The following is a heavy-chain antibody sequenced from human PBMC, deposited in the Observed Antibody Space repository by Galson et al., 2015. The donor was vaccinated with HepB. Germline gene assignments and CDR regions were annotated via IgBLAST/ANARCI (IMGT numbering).Heavy chain of an antibody. CDR3: AREALSRPYDYDSSNYSPGPLDI. Sequence: SLRLSCAVSAFTFSRYAMHWVRQAPGKGLEWVAVISFDGSNKYYSDSVQGRFTISRDNSKNTLYLQMNSLTAEDTAVYYCAREALSRPYDYDSSNYSPGPLDIWGQGTMVTVSS. D-gene: IGHD3-22*01. CDR2: ISFDGSNK. J-gene: IGHJ3*02. CDR1: AFTFSRYA. V-gene: IGHV3-30-3*01.